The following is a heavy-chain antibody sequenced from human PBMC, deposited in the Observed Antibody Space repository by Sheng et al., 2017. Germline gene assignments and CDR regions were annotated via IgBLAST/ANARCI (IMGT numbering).Heavy chain of an antibody. Sequence: QVQLQESGPGLVKPSETLSLTCTVSGGSITSYYWNWVRQPPGKGLEWIGYIYYSGSTDYNPSLKSRVTISVDTSKNQFSLKLRSVTAADTAFYYCARGFGGDPWGQGILVTVSS. CDR2: IYYSGST. J-gene: IGHJ5*02. CDR1: GGSITSYY. D-gene: IGHD3-10*01. V-gene: IGHV4-59*01. CDR3: ARGFGGDP.